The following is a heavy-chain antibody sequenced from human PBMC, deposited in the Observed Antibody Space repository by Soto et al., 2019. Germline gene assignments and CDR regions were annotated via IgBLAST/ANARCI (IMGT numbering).Heavy chain of an antibody. CDR2: ISYSGGT. J-gene: IGHJ6*03. Sequence: QVQLQESGPGLVKPSETLSLTCTVSDDSISSFYWNWIRQPPGKGLEWIGYISYSGGTNYNPSLTSRVTISLDTSKNQFSLKLSSVTAADTAVYYCARGMDTTMGYYYYYYMAVWGTGTTVTVSS. V-gene: IGHV4-59*01. D-gene: IGHD5-18*01. CDR3: ARGMDTTMGYYYYYYMAV. CDR1: DDSISSFY.